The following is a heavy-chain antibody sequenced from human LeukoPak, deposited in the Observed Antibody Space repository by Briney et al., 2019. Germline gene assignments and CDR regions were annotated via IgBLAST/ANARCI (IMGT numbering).Heavy chain of an antibody. Sequence: GGSLRLSCAASGFTFSSYGMHWVRQAPGKGLEWGAVIWYDGSNKYYADSVKGRFTISRDNSKNTLYLQMNSLRAEDTAVYYCANSGYCSGGSCPEEYFQHWGQGTLVTVSS. CDR1: GFTFSSYG. CDR3: ANSGYCSGGSCPEEYFQH. J-gene: IGHJ1*01. V-gene: IGHV3-33*06. D-gene: IGHD2-15*01. CDR2: IWYDGSNK.